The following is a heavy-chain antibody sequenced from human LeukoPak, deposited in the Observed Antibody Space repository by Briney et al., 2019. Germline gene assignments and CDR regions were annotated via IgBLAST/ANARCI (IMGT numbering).Heavy chain of an antibody. CDR1: GGSISGYY. CDR3: ARDPLSGPLYYFDY. J-gene: IGHJ4*02. V-gene: IGHV4-59*12. D-gene: IGHD2-15*01. CDR2: IYYSGST. Sequence: SETLSLTCTVSGGSISGYYWNWIRQPPGKGLEWIGYIYYSGSTNYNPSLKSRVTISVDTSKNQFSLKLSSVTAADTAVYYCARDPLSGPLYYFDYWGQGTLVTVSS.